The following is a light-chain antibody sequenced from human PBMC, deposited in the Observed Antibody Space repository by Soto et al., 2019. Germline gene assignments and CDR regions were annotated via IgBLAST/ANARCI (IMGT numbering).Light chain of an antibody. J-gene: IGKJ4*01. CDR2: GAS. CDR1: QSVSNN. Sequence: EIVMTQSPATLSVSPGESATLSCRASQSVSNNLSCYQQNPGQAPRLLIYGASARATGIPARFSGSGSGTEFTLTISSLQSEDFAVYYCQRYNNWPLTFGGGTKVEIK. V-gene: IGKV3-15*01. CDR3: QRYNNWPLT.